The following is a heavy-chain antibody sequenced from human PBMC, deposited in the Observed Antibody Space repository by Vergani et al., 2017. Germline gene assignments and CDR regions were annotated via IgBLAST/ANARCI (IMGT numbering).Heavy chain of an antibody. CDR1: GYTFTYHS. J-gene: IGHJ6*02. CDR2: VDPEDGET. Sequence: EVQLVQSGAEVKKPGATMKISCKVSGYTFTYHSIHWVKQAPGKGLEWMGLVDPEDGETIYAEKFKGRVTIAADTSTDTAHLELSSLRSEDTAVYYCATPQTVTTGDMEVWGQGTTVIVSS. D-gene: IGHD4-17*01. CDR3: ATPQTVTTGDMEV. V-gene: IGHV1-69-2*01.